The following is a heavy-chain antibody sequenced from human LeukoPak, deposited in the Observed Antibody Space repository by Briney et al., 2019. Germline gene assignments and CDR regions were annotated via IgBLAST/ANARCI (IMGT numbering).Heavy chain of an antibody. CDR2: IYYSGST. Sequence: SETLSLTCTVSGGSISSYYWSWIRQPPGKGLEWIGYIYYSGSTNYNPSLKSRVTISVDTSKNQFSLKLSSVTAADTAVYYYARVVAVAGTGQNYYYYCGMDVWGQGTTVTVSS. CDR1: GGSISSYY. V-gene: IGHV4-59*01. J-gene: IGHJ6*02. D-gene: IGHD6-19*01. CDR3: ARVVAVAGTGQNYYYYCGMDV.